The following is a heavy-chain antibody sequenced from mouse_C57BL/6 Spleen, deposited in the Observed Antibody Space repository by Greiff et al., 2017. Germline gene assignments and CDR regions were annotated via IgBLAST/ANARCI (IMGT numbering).Heavy chain of an antibody. CDR2: IDPNSGGT. D-gene: IGHD3-3*01. Sequence: QVQLQQPGAELVTPGASVKLSCKASGYTFTSYWLHWVKQRPGRGLEWIGRIDPNSGGTKYTEKFKSKATLTVHKPSSTAYRQLSRLTSEDSAVYYCARGTLYYAMDYWGQGTSVTVAS. CDR3: ARGTLYYAMDY. J-gene: IGHJ4*01. V-gene: IGHV1-72*01. CDR1: GYTFTSYW.